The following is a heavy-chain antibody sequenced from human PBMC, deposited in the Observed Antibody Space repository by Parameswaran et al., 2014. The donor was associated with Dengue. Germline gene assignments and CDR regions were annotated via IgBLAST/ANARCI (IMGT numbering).Heavy chain of an antibody. D-gene: IGHD1-1*01. CDR2: INHSGST. CDR3: ARDPDFPGGI. V-gene: IGHV4-34*01. J-gene: IGHJ3*02. Sequence: PGKGLEWIGEINHSGSTNYNPSLKSRVTISVDTSKNQFSLKLSSVTAADTAVYYCARDPDFPGGIWGQGDNGHRLL.